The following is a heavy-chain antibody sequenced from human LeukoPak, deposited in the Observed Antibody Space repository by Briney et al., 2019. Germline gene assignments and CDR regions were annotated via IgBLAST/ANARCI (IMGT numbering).Heavy chain of an antibody. Sequence: ASVKVSCKASGYTFTSYYMHWVRQAPGRGLEWMGIINPSGGSTSYAQKFQGRVTMTRDTSTSTVYMELSSLRSEDTAVYYCAREQYGDPRFYAPYFDYWGQGTLVTVSS. V-gene: IGHV1-46*01. J-gene: IGHJ4*02. CDR1: GYTFTSYY. D-gene: IGHD4-17*01. CDR3: AREQYGDPRFYAPYFDY. CDR2: INPSGGST.